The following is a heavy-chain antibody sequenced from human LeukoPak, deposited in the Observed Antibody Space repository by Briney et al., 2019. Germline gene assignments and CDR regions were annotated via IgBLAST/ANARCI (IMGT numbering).Heavy chain of an antibody. CDR2: IYHSGST. CDR3: ARSSEQLANPTPYFDY. J-gene: IGHJ4*02. V-gene: IGHV4-30-2*01. CDR1: GGSISSGGYY. Sequence: PSETLSLTCTVSGGSISSGGYYWSWIRQPPGKGLEWIGYIYHSGSTYYNPSLKSRVTISVDRSKNQFSLKLSSVTAADTAVYYCARSSEQLANPTPYFDYWGQGTLVTVSS. D-gene: IGHD6-6*01.